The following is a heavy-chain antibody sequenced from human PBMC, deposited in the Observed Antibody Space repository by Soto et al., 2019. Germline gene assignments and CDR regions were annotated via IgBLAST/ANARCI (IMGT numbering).Heavy chain of an antibody. J-gene: IGHJ4*02. CDR3: ARMPHCSRGICYYCLDN. Sequence: ASVKVSCKASGYTFTNSDINWVRQAPGQGLEWMGWMSPDSGHAAYAQKFQGRVTLTTSTSTSTVYMEMRSLGSEDTAVYYCARMPHCSRGICYYCLDNWRQGPLVTVSS. CDR1: GYTFTNSD. D-gene: IGHD2-15*01. CDR2: MSPDSGHA. V-gene: IGHV1-8*01.